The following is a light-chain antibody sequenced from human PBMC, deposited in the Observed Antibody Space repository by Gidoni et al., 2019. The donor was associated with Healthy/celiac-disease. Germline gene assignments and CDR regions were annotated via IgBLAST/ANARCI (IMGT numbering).Light chain of an antibody. J-gene: IGKJ1*01. V-gene: IGKV1-39*01. Sequence: RVTITCRASQSISSYLNWYQQQPGKAPKLLIYAASSLQSGVPSRFSGRGSGTDFTLTISSLQPEYFATYYCPQSYSTPQWTFGQGTKVEIK. CDR1: QSISSY. CDR2: AAS. CDR3: PQSYSTPQWT.